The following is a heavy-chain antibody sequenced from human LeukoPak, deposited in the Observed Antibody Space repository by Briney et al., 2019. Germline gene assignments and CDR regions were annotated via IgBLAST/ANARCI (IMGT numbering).Heavy chain of an antibody. Sequence: HPGGSLRLSCSASGFTFSSYWMHWVRQGPGKGLVWVSRINSDGNNTSYADSVKGRFTISRDNAKNTVYLQMNSLRAEDTAVYYCARKLEGHDSSGYYQYFDYWGQGTLVTVSS. CDR1: GFTFSSYW. CDR3: ARKLEGHDSSGYYQYFDY. D-gene: IGHD3-22*01. J-gene: IGHJ4*02. V-gene: IGHV3-74*01. CDR2: INSDGNNT.